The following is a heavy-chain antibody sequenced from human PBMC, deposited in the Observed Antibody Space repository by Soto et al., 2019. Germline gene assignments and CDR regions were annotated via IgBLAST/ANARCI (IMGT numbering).Heavy chain of an antibody. CDR3: AKDTSHFRYNYFYY. Sequence: PGGSLRLSCAASGFTFDDYAMHWVRQAPGKGLEWVSGISWNSGSIGYADSVKGRFTISRDNAKNSLYLQMNSLRAEDTALYYCAKDTSHFRYNYFYYWGQGTLVTVSS. D-gene: IGHD2-2*02. V-gene: IGHV3-9*01. CDR2: ISWNSGSI. CDR1: GFTFDDYA. J-gene: IGHJ4*02.